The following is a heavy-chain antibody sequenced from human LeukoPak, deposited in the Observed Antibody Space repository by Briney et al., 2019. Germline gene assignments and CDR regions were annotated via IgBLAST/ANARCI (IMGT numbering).Heavy chain of an antibody. CDR3: AKERIGVSYVLYFDY. CDR1: GFTFSSYW. J-gene: IGHJ4*02. Sequence: PGGSLRLSCAASGFTFSSYWMSWVRQAPGKGLEWVANIKQDGSEKYYVDSVKGRFTISRDNAKNSLYLQMNSLRAEDTAVYYCAKERIGVSYVLYFDYWGQGTLATVSS. V-gene: IGHV3-7*01. D-gene: IGHD3-10*02. CDR2: IKQDGSEK.